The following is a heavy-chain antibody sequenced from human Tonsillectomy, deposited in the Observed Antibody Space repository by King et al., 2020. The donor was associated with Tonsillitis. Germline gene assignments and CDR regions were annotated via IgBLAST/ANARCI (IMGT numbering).Heavy chain of an antibody. CDR2: IYSGGST. Sequence: QLVQSGGGLIQPGGSLRLSCAASGFTVSSNYMSWVRQAPGKGLEWVSVIYSGGSTYYADSVKGRFTISRDNSKNTLYLQMNSLRAGDTAVYYCARDRGLSLYYYYGMDVWGQGTTVTVSS. CDR3: ARDRGLSLYYYYGMDV. D-gene: IGHD3-10*01. CDR1: GFTVSSNY. V-gene: IGHV3-53*01. J-gene: IGHJ6*02.